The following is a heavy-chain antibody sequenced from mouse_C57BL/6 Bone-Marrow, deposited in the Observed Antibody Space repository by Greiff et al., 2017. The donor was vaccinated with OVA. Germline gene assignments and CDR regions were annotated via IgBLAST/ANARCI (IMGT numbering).Heavy chain of an antibody. J-gene: IGHJ1*03. CDR3: ATTPYYGGSYGYFDF. D-gene: IGHD1-1*01. Sequence: EVQLQQSGTVLARPGASVKMSCKTSGYTFTSYWMHWVKQRPGQGLEWIGAIYPGNSDTSYNQKFKGKAKLTAVKSASTAYMAPSSLTKNDSSVYYCATTPYYGGSYGYFDFWGTGTTVTVSS. CDR1: GYTFTSYW. V-gene: IGHV1-5*01. CDR2: IYPGNSDT.